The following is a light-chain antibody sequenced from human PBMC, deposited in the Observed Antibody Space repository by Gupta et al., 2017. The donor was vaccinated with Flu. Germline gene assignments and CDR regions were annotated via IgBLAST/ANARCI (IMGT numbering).Light chain of an antibody. V-gene: IGLV10-54*04. CDR3: SAWDSSLNEAV. CDR2: RNN. J-gene: IGLJ3*02. Sequence: QAGLTQPPSVSKDLRQTATLTCTGNSNNVGNQGAAWLQQHQGHPPKVLSDRNNNRPSGISERFSASRSGNTASLTITGLQPEDEADDYCSAWDSSLNEAVFGGGTKVTVL. CDR1: SNNVGNQG.